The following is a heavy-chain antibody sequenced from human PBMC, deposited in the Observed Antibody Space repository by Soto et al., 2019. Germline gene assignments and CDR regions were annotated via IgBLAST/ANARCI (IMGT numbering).Heavy chain of an antibody. CDR1: GYTFTGQY. J-gene: IGHJ4*02. Sequence: GTSVKPCSTDPGYTFTGQYLQWPRHAPEQGPEWMGEIGPESGATMYAQKFRGRVTMTRDTSITTVCMELKNRSPDNTAVYYCGRRRSCQIVFFYWGQGTPVTVSS. CDR2: IGPESGAT. D-gene: IGHD1-26*01. CDR3: GRRRSCQIVFFY. V-gene: IGHV1-2*02.